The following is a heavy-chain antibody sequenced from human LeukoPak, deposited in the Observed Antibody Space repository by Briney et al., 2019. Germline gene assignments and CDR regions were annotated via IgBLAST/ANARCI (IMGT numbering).Heavy chain of an antibody. V-gene: IGHV4-59*01. Sequence: PSETLSLTCTVSGGSISSYYWSWIRQPPGKGLEWIGYIYYSGSTNYNPSLKSRVTISVDTSKNQFSLKLSSVTAADTAVYYCARGEWLAGYWGQGTLVTVSS. D-gene: IGHD6-19*01. CDR2: IYYSGST. J-gene: IGHJ4*02. CDR3: ARGEWLAGY. CDR1: GGSISSYY.